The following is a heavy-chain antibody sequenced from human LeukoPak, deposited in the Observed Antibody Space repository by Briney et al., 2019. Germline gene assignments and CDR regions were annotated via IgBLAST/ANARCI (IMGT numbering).Heavy chain of an antibody. D-gene: IGHD2-2*01. V-gene: IGHV1-46*01. CDR2: INPSGGST. J-gene: IGHJ3*02. CDR3: ASSRGMDHAFDI. Sequence: ASVKVSCKASGYTFTGYYMHWVRQAPGQGLEWMGIINPSGGSTSYAQKFQGRVTMTRDMSTSTVYMELSSLRSEDTAVYYCASSRGMDHAFDIWGQGTMVTVSS. CDR1: GYTFTGYY.